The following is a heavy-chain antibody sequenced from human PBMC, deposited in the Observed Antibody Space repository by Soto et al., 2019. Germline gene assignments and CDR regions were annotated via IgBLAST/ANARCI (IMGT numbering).Heavy chain of an antibody. D-gene: IGHD2-2*02. J-gene: IGHJ5*02. Sequence: ASVKVSCKASGYTFISYAMHWVRQAPGQRLEWMGWSNGGNGNTKYSQEFQGRVTITRDTSASTAYMELSSLRAEDTAVYYCARERRYRSQGWFDPWGQGTLVTVSS. V-gene: IGHV1-3*02. CDR1: GYTFISYA. CDR2: SNGGNGNT. CDR3: ARERRYRSQGWFDP.